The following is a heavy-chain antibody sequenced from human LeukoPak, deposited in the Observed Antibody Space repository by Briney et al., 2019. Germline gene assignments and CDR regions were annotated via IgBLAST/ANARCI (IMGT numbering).Heavy chain of an antibody. CDR2: INHSGST. CDR1: GGSFSGYY. CDR3: ARGPYCSSTSCYTPDFDY. Sequence: SETLSLTCAVYGGSFSGYYWSWIRQPPGKGLEWIGEINHSGSTNYNPSLKSRVTISVDTSKNQFSLKLSSVTAADTAVYYRARGPYCSSTSCYTPDFDYWGQGTLVTVSS. D-gene: IGHD2-2*02. V-gene: IGHV4-34*01. J-gene: IGHJ4*02.